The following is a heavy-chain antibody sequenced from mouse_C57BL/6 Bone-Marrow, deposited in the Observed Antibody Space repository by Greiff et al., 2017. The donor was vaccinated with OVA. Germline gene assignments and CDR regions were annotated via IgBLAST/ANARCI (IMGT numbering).Heavy chain of an antibody. D-gene: IGHD2-3*01. V-gene: IGHV5-9*01. Sequence: EVQLVESGGGLVKPGGSLKLSCAASGFTFSSYTMSWVRQTPEKRLEWVATISGGGGNTYYPDSVKGRFTISRDNAKNTLYLHMSSRRSEDTALYYCARHGYYDYWGQGTTLTVSS. J-gene: IGHJ2*01. CDR3: ARHGYYDY. CDR2: ISGGGGNT. CDR1: GFTFSSYT.